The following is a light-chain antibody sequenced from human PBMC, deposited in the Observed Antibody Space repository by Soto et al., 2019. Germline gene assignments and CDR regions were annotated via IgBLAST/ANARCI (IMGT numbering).Light chain of an antibody. CDR2: DAS. CDR3: QKRSNWPIT. Sequence: EIVLTQSPATLSLSPGESATLSFRATRSVSSYLAWYQQKPGQAPRLLIYDASSRPTDIPARFSGSGSGTDFTLTISSLGPEDFALYYCQKRSNWPITCGQGTRREIK. CDR1: RSVSSY. J-gene: IGKJ5*01. V-gene: IGKV3-11*01.